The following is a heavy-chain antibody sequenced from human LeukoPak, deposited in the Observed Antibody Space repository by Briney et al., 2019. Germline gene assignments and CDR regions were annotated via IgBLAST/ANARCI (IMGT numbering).Heavy chain of an antibody. J-gene: IGHJ4*02. V-gene: IGHV4-30-4*08. CDR3: ARERSGSYPFDY. CDR1: GGSISSGDYY. CDR2: IYYNGNT. D-gene: IGHD1-26*01. Sequence: SQTLSLTCTLCGGSISSGDYYRSWIRQPPGKGLEWIGYIYYNGNTYYNPSLKTRVTMSLDTSKNQIFLKLSSVTAADTAVYYCARERSGSYPFDYWGQGTLVTVS.